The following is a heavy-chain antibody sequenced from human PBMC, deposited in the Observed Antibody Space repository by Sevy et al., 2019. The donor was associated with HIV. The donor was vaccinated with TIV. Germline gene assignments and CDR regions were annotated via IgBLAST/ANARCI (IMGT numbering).Heavy chain of an antibody. D-gene: IGHD6-13*01. CDR1: GGSITSSNYR. J-gene: IGHJ4*02. CDR3: ARRRGGSSWSDY. Sequence: SETLSLTCTVSGGSITSSNYRRAWIRQSPGKGLEWIGNVYDGGTTYYNPSLKSRVTISIDRSKNQFSLKLNSVTAADTAVYYCARRRGGSSWSDYWGQGTLVTVSS. CDR2: VYDGGTT. V-gene: IGHV4-39*01.